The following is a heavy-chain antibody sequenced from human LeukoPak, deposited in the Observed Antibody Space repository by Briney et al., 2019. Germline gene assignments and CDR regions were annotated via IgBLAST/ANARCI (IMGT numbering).Heavy chain of an antibody. CDR1: GFTLSSYV. V-gene: IGHV3-30*07. CDR3: ARALYDSSGYYFDY. J-gene: IGHJ4*02. CDR2: ISYDGSNE. D-gene: IGHD3-22*01. Sequence: GRSLRLPCAASGFTLSSYVMHWVRQAPGKGLEWVAVISYDGSNEYYADSVKDRFTISRDNSKNTLYLQMNSLRAEDTAVYYCARALYDSSGYYFDYWGQGTLVTVSS.